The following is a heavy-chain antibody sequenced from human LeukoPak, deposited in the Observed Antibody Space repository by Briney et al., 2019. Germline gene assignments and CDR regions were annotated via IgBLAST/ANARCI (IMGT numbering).Heavy chain of an antibody. V-gene: IGHV4-38-2*02. D-gene: IGHD3-22*01. CDR2: FYHSGSI. J-gene: IGHJ4*02. CDR3: ARGPSDYYDSSGHYFDY. CDR1: GYSISNGYY. Sequence: KPSETLSLTCTVSGYSISNGYYWGWIRQPPGKGLEWIGSFYHSGSIYYNPSLKSRVTISVDTSKNQFSLRLSSVTAADTAVYYCARGPSDYYDSSGHYFDYWGQGTLVTVSS.